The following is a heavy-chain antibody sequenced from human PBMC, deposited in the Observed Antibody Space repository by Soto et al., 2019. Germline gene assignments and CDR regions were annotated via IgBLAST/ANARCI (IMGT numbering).Heavy chain of an antibody. J-gene: IGHJ4*02. CDR2: ISGSGGST. CDR1: GFTFSSYA. CDR3: ARDTDGLHY. V-gene: IGHV3-23*01. Sequence: GGSLRLSCAASGFTFSSYAMTWVRQAPGKGLEWVSAISGSGGSTYYADSVKGRFTVSRDNAKNTLYLQMNSLRAEDTALYYCARDTDGLHYWGQGTMVTVSS.